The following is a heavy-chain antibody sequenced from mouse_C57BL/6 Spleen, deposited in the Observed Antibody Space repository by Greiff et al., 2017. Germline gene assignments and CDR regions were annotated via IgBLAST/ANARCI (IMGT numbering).Heavy chain of an antibody. Sequence: EVKLVESGGGLVKPGGSLKLSRAASGFTFSDYGMHWVRQAPEKGLEWVAYISSSSSTIYYADTVKGRFTFSIDNATNTLVMHMHSPRSVDTAMYACASRGLRAGYFDVWGTGTTVTVSS. J-gene: IGHJ1*03. CDR2: ISSSSSTI. CDR1: GFTFSDYG. CDR3: ASRGLRAGYFDV. D-gene: IGHD2-4*01. V-gene: IGHV5-17*01.